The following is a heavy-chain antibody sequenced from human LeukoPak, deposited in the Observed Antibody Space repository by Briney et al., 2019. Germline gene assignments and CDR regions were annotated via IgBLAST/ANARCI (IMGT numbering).Heavy chain of an antibody. J-gene: IGHJ5*02. CDR3: ARGDILWNNWFDP. CDR2: LIPIFGTA. CDR1: GGTFSSYA. V-gene: IGHV1-69*13. D-gene: IGHD2-21*01. Sequence: GASVKVSCKASGGTFSSYAISWVRQAPGQGLEWMGGLIPIFGTANYAQKFQGRVTITADESTSTAYMELSSLRSEDTAVYYCARGDILWNNWFDPWGQGTLVTVSS.